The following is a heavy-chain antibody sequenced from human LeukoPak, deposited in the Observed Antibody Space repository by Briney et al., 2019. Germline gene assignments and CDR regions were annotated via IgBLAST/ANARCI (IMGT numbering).Heavy chain of an antibody. CDR1: GFPFGDFG. CDR2: SADGSTTK. J-gene: IGHJ4*02. Sequence: GGSLRLSCEGSGFPFGDFGMSWVRQAPGKGLEWVSYSADGSTTKYYADSVKGRFIISRDNAKKSLYLKMNSLRAEDTAVYYCARRSLEGFDYWGQGTLVTVSS. CDR3: ARRSLEGFDY. V-gene: IGHV3-48*04. D-gene: IGHD3-16*02.